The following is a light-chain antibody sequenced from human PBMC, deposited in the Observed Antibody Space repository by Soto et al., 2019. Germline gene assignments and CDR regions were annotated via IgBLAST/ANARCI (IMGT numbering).Light chain of an antibody. J-gene: IGLJ1*01. CDR2: GNS. CDR1: DSNIGSHT. CDR3: AAWDDSLNGRAYV. Sequence: QSVLTQPPSASGTPGQRVTISCSGSDSNIGSHTVNWYQQLPGTAPKLLIYGNSQRPSGVPDRFSGSKSGTSASLAISGLQSEDEADYYCAAWDDSLNGRAYVFGTGTQLTVL. V-gene: IGLV1-44*01.